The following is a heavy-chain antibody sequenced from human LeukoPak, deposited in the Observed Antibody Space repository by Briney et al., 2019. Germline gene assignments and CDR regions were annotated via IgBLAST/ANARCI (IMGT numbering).Heavy chain of an antibody. Sequence: PSETLSLTWTVSGGSISSGGYYWSWIRQHPGKGLEWIGYIYYSGSTYYNPSLKSRVTISVDTSKNQFSLKLSSVTAADTAVYYCARGATTVTNWFDPWGQGTLVTVSS. V-gene: IGHV4-31*02. D-gene: IGHD4-11*01. CDR2: IYYSGST. J-gene: IGHJ5*02. CDR3: ARGATTVTNWFDP. CDR1: GGSISSGGYY.